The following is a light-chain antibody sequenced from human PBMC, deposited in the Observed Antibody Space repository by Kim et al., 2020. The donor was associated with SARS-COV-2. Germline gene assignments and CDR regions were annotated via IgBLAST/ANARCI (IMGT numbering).Light chain of an antibody. CDR2: DAS. CDR3: QQRKSWPLT. Sequence: EIVLTQSPATLSLSPGERATLSYRASQSVSTYLAWYQQKPGQAPRLLISDASNRATGIPARFSGSGSGTDFTLTIGSLEPEDFAVYYCQQRKSWPLTFGGGTKVDI. CDR1: QSVSTY. J-gene: IGKJ4*01. V-gene: IGKV3-11*01.